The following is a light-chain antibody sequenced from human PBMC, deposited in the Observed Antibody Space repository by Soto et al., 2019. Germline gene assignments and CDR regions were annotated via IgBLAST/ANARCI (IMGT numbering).Light chain of an antibody. Sequence: EIVMTQSPATLSVSPGERATLSCRASQSISSNLAWYQQKPGQAPRLLIYGASSRATGIPARFSGSGSGTEFTLTISGLQSEDFAVYYCQQYYNWPQLTFGGGTKVDNK. CDR3: QQYYNWPQLT. J-gene: IGKJ4*01. CDR1: QSISSN. CDR2: GAS. V-gene: IGKV3D-15*01.